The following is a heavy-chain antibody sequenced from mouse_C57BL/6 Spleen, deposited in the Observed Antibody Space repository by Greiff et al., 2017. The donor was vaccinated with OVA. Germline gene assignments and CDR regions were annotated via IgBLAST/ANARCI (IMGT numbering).Heavy chain of an antibody. CDR2: IYPRSGNT. J-gene: IGHJ1*03. D-gene: IGHD1-1*01. V-gene: IGHV1-81*01. Sequence: VQLQESGAELARPGASVKLSCKASGYTFTSYGISWVKQRTGQGLEWIGEIYPRSGNTSYNEKFKGKATLTADKSSSTAYMELRSLTSDDSAVYFCARSLITTVWYFDVWGTGTTVTVSS. CDR1: GYTFTSYG. CDR3: ARSLITTVWYFDV.